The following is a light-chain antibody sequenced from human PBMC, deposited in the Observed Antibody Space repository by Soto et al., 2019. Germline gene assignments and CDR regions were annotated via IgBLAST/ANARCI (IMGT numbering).Light chain of an antibody. Sequence: QPVLIQSPSASASLGASVNLTCTLSDGHNNYAIAWHQQQPERGPRFLMTLNSEGSHKKGDGIPDRFSASSSGAERYLTISSLQSEDDADYYRQTWGSGIHVVFGGGTKLTAL. CDR1: DGHNNYA. CDR3: QTWGSGIHVV. J-gene: IGLJ2*01. CDR2: LNSEGSH. V-gene: IGLV4-69*01.